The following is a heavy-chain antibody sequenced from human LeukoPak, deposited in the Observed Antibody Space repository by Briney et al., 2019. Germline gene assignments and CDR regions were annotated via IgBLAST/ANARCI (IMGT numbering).Heavy chain of an antibody. CDR1: GGSISSYY. CDR3: ASALAARYDY. D-gene: IGHD6-6*01. CDR2: IYYSGST. J-gene: IGHJ4*02. V-gene: IGHV4-59*01. Sequence: SETLSLTCTVSGGSISSYYWSWIRQPPGKGLEWIGYIYYSGSTNYNPSLKSRVTTSVDTSKNQFSPKLSSVTAADTAVYYCASALAARYDYWGQGTLVTVSS.